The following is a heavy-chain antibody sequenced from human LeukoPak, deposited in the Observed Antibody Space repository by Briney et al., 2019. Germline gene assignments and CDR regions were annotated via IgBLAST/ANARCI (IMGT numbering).Heavy chain of an antibody. V-gene: IGHV3-21*01. D-gene: IGHD3-10*01. CDR1: GFTFSSYS. J-gene: IGHJ4*02. Sequence: GGSLRLSCAASGFTFSSYSMNWVRQAPGKGLAWVSSISSSSSYVNYADSVKGRFTISRDNAKNSLYLQMNSLRAEDTAVYCCARDHRIWFGEWENWGQGTLVTVSS. CDR3: ARDHRIWFGEWEN. CDR2: ISSSSSYV.